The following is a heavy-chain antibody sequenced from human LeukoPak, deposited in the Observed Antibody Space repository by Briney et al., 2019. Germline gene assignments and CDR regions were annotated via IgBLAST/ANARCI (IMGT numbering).Heavy chain of an antibody. CDR1: GFTFSSYA. J-gene: IGHJ4*02. CDR2: ISESSGNT. CDR3: ARDEEVGATTALDY. Sequence: GASLRLSCAASGFTFSSYAMAWVRQAPGKGLEWVSGISESSGNTYYADSVQGRFTISRDNSKNTLYLRMNSLRAEDTAVYYCARDEEVGATTALDYWGQGTLVTVSS. V-gene: IGHV3-23*01. D-gene: IGHD1-26*01.